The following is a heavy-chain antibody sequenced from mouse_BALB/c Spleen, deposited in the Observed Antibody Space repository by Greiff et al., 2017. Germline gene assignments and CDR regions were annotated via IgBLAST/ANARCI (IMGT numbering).Heavy chain of an antibody. D-gene: IGHD4-1*02. CDR3: NAIPTGFYAMDD. J-gene: IGHJ4*01. V-gene: IGHV14-4*02. CDR1: GFNIKDYY. Sequence: VQLQQSGAELVRSGASVKLSCTASGFNIKDYYMHWVKQRPEQGLEWIGWIDPENGDTEYAPKFQGKATMTADTSSNTAYLQLSSLTSEDTAVDYCNAIPTGFYAMDDWGQGTSVTVSS. CDR2: IDPENGDT.